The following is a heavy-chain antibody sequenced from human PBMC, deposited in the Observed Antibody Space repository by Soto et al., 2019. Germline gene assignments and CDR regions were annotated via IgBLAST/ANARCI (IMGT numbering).Heavy chain of an antibody. CDR2: IVIGSDYT. D-gene: IGHD6-13*01. V-gene: IGHV3-11*06. CDR3: ARLRASTWYLGGYLDY. Sequence: GGSLRLSCAASGFTFSDYYMSWIRQAPGKGLECVSYIVIGSDYTNYADSVKGRFTIPRDNAKNSLYLELNSLRAEDTAVYYCARLRASTWYLGGYLDYWGQGTLVTISS. J-gene: IGHJ4*02. CDR1: GFTFSDYY.